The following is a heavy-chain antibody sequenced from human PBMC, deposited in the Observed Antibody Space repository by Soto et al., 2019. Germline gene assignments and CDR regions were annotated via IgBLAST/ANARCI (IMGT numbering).Heavy chain of an antibody. CDR2: ISSDGGQK. D-gene: IGHD6-13*01. J-gene: IGHJ4*02. Sequence: QVRLVESGGDVVQRGRSLRLSCAASGFTFSNYAMQWVRQAPGKGLEWVAVISSDGGQKFYVDSVKGRFTISRDNSKNTLYLEMSSLRSEDTAVYYCAKDAGAAGTFDFWGQGTLVTVSS. CDR1: GFTFSNYA. CDR3: AKDAGAAGTFDF. V-gene: IGHV3-30*18.